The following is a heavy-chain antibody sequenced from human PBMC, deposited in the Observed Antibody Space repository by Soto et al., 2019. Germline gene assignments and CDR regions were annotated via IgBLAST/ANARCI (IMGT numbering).Heavy chain of an antibody. D-gene: IGHD3-22*01. CDR1: GYTFTSYA. CDR3: ARGWDYYDSGVCDY. V-gene: IGHV1-3*01. Sequence: ASVKVSCKASGYTFTSYAMHWVRQAPGQRLEWMGWINAGNGNTKYSQKFQGRVTITRDTSASTAYMELSSLRSEDPAVYYCARGWDYYDSGVCDYWGQGTLVTVSS. CDR2: INAGNGNT. J-gene: IGHJ4*02.